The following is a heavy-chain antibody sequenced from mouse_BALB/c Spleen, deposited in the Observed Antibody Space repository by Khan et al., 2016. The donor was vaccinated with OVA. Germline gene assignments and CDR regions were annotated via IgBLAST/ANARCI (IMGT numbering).Heavy chain of an antibody. CDR3: AYRLTGSVAY. Sequence: EVELVESGGDLVKPGGSLKLSCAASGFTFSSYSMSWVRQTPDKRLEWVASISSGGDYTYYPDSVKGRFTISRDNAKNTLYLQLSDLKSEDTAMYYCAYRLTGSVAYWGQGTLVTVSA. CDR1: GFTFSSYS. D-gene: IGHD4-1*01. V-gene: IGHV5-6*01. CDR2: ISSGGDYT. J-gene: IGHJ3*01.